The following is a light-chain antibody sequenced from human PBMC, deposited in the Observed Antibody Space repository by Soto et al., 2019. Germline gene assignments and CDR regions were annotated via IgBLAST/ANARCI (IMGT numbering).Light chain of an antibody. CDR2: GAS. CDR3: QQYNGWPLT. J-gene: IGKJ4*01. V-gene: IGKV3D-15*01. CDR1: QSVSSS. Sequence: EIVMTQPPATLSVSPGERASLSCRATQSVSSSLAWYQQKPGQAPRLLIYGASTRATGIPVRFSGSGSGTEFTLTINSLQSEDFALYYCQQYNGWPLTFGGGTKVEI.